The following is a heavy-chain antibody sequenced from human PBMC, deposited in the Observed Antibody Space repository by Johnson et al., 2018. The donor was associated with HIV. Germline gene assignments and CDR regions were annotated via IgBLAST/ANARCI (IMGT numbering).Heavy chain of an antibody. CDR1: GFTFSIYG. CDR2: ISYDGSNK. Sequence: QVQLVESGGGVVQPGRSLRLSCAASGFTFSIYGMHWVRQAPGKGLEWVAFISYDGSNKYYADSVKGRFTISRDNSKNTLYLQMNSLRPEDTAVYYCARDPDDYGGRDAFDIWGQGTMVTVSS. V-gene: IGHV3-30*03. CDR3: ARDPDDYGGRDAFDI. D-gene: IGHD4-23*01. J-gene: IGHJ3*02.